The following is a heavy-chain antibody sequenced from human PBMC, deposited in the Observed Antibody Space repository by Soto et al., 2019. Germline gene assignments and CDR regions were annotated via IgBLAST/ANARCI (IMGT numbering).Heavy chain of an antibody. J-gene: IGHJ4*02. CDR2: INAGNGNT. V-gene: IGHV1-3*01. Sequence: ASVKASCKASGYTFTSYAMHWVRQAPGQRLEWMGWINAGNGNTKYSQKFQGRVTITRDTSASTAYMELSSLRSEDTAVYYCARDLDRTSSSAFDYWGQGTLVTVSS. D-gene: IGHD6-6*01. CDR3: ARDLDRTSSSAFDY. CDR1: GYTFTSYA.